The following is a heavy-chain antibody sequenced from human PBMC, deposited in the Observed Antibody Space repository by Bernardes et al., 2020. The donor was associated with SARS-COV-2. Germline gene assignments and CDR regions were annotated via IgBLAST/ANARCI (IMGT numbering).Heavy chain of an antibody. CDR1: GYTFTSYG. V-gene: IGHV1-18*01. CDR3: ARDVYYYYYGMDV. CDR2: ISAYNGNT. Sequence: ASVKVSCKASGYTFTSYGISWVRQAPGQGLEWMGWISAYNGNTDYAQKLQGRVTMTTDTSTSTAYLQISSLKAEDTAVYYCARDVYYYYYGMDVWGQGTTVTVSS. J-gene: IGHJ6*02.